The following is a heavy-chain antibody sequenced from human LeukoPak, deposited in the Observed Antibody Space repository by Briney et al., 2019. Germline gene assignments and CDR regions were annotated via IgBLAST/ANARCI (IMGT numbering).Heavy chain of an antibody. V-gene: IGHV3-33*01. CDR3: ARDLRVHYYDSSGNYFDY. Sequence: GGSLRLSCAASGFTFSTYGMHWVRQAPGQGLEWVAVIWYDGSNKSYADSVKGRFTISRDNSKNALYLQMNTLRAEDTAVYFCARDLRVHYYDSSGNYFDYWGQGTLVTVSS. J-gene: IGHJ4*02. CDR2: IWYDGSNK. D-gene: IGHD3-22*01. CDR1: GFTFSTYG.